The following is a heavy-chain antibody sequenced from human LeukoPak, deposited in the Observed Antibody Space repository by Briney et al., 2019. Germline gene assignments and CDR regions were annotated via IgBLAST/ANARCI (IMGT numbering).Heavy chain of an antibody. CDR3: ARVASGYDFRLNY. V-gene: IGHV4-38-2*01. Sequence: PSETLSLTCAVSGYSISSGNYWGWIRQPPGKGLEWIGSIYHSGSTYYNPSLKSRVTISVDTSKNQFSLKLSSVTAADTAVYYCARVASGYDFRLNYWGQGTLVTVSS. CDR1: GYSISSGNY. D-gene: IGHD5-12*01. J-gene: IGHJ4*02. CDR2: IYHSGST.